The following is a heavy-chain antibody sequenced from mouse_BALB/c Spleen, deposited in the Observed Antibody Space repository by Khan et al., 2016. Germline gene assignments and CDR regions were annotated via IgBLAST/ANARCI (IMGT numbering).Heavy chain of an antibody. D-gene: IGHD1-1*01. Sequence: QVRLQQSGAELVKAGASVKMSCKASGYTFTSYWMHWVKQRLGQSLEWFAETNPTNGRTYYNEKFKSKATLTVDKSSSTAYMLLSGPTFEDSAVYYCARIKKIVATYFDYWGQGTTLTVSS. CDR3: ARIKKIVATYFDY. CDR1: GYTFTSYW. CDR2: TNPTNGRT. V-gene: IGHV1S81*02. J-gene: IGHJ2*01.